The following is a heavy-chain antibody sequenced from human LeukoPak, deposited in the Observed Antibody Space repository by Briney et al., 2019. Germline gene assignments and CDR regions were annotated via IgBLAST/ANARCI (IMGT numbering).Heavy chain of an antibody. Sequence: PGGSLRLSCAASGFTFSDYNMRWIRQAPGKGLEWVSSISRSGSTKYYADSVKGRFTISRDNAKNTLYLEMISLRAEDTAVYYCARGARKGDDYGGFFDYWGQGTLVTVSS. D-gene: IGHD4-23*01. CDR2: ISRSGSTK. V-gene: IGHV3-11*04. J-gene: IGHJ4*02. CDR1: GFTFSDYN. CDR3: ARGARKGDDYGGFFDY.